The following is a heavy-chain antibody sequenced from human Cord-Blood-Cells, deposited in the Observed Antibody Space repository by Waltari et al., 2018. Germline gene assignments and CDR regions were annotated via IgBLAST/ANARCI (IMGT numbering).Heavy chain of an antibody. J-gene: IGHJ3*02. D-gene: IGHD6-13*01. CDR1: GGSISSYY. CDR3: ARVGSIAAAGDAFDI. Sequence: QVQLQESGPGLVKPSETLSLTCTVSGGSISSYYWSWIRQPAGKGLEWIGRIYTSGSTNYTPSLKSLVTMSVDTSKNQLSLKRSSVTAADTAVYYCARVGSIAAAGDAFDIWGQGTMVTVSS. V-gene: IGHV4-4*07. CDR2: IYTSGST.